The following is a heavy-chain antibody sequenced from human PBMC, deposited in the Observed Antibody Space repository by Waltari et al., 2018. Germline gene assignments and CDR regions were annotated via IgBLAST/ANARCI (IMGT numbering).Heavy chain of an antibody. CDR1: GFIFSNYA. V-gene: IGHV3-23*01. CDR2: MSGQGVKT. J-gene: IGHJ4*02. D-gene: IGHD5-18*01. Sequence: EVQLLMSGGGLVQPGGSLKLSCTASGFIFSNYAMHWVRQSPERGLQWVSGMSGQGVKTYYADSVKGRFTISRDNSKNTLFLQMDSLRAEDAALYFCAKDREAMSAMVTVTYFDSWGQGARVSVSS. CDR3: AKDREAMSAMVTVTYFDS.